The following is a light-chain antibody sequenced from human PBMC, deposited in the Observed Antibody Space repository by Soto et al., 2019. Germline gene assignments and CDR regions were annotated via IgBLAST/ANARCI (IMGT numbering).Light chain of an antibody. CDR3: QQYNKWPRFT. Sequence: EIVMKQSPATLSVPPGERATLSCSASQSVSSNLAWYQQKPGQAPRLLIYGSSTRATGIPARFSGSGSGTEFTLTISSLQSEDFAVYYCQQYNKWPRFTFGPGTKGDIK. V-gene: IGKV3-15*01. J-gene: IGKJ3*01. CDR2: GSS. CDR1: QSVSSN.